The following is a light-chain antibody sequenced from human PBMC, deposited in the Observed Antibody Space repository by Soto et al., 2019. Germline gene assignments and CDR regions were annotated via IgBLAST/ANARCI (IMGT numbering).Light chain of an antibody. CDR2: DVS. J-gene: IGLJ2*01. CDR1: SSDVGGYNY. V-gene: IGLV2-11*01. Sequence: QSVLTQPRSVSGSPGQSVTISCTGTSSDVGGYNYVSWYQQHPGKAPKLMIYDVSKRPSGVPDRFSGSKSGNTASLTISGLQAEDEADYYCCSYAGTTRVFGGGPKLTVL. CDR3: CSYAGTTRV.